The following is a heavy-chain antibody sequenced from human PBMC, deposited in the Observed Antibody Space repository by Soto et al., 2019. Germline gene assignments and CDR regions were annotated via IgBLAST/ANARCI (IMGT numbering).Heavy chain of an antibody. V-gene: IGHV1-69*12. CDR3: AGNRYCGDDCRSYYYYGMDV. D-gene: IGHD2-21*02. Sequence: QVQLVQSGAEVKKPGSSVKVSCKASGGTFSSYAISWVRQAPGQGLEWMGGIIPTFGTAKYAQTFQGRVTITADGSTSTAYMERSSLRAEDTAVYYCAGNRYCGDDCRSYYYYGMDVWGQGTTVTVSS. CDR2: IIPTFGTA. J-gene: IGHJ6*02. CDR1: GGTFSSYA.